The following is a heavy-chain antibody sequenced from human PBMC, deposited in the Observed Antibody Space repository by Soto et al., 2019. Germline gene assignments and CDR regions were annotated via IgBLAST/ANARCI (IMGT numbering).Heavy chain of an antibody. Sequence: SLRLCCATSGFTVSTSYMAWVRQAPGKGLEWVANMKEDGSVISYVDSVKGRFTISRDNAEKSLYLQMNSLRADDTAVYYCARDPANGAIDHWGQGTLVTVSS. CDR2: MKEDGSVI. V-gene: IGHV3-7*01. CDR3: ARDPANGAIDH. CDR1: GFTVSTSY. D-gene: IGHD4-17*01. J-gene: IGHJ4*02.